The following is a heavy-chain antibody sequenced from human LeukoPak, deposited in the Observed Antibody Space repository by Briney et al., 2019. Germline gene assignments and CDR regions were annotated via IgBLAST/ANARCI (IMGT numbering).Heavy chain of an antibody. CDR1: VYTFTIYG. V-gene: IGHV1-18*01. CDR3: ARGLNIVVVTAPMDV. D-gene: IGHD2-21*02. CDR2: ISAYNGNT. J-gene: IGHJ6*02. Sequence: ASVKVSCKASVYTFTIYGISWVRQAPEQGLEWMGWISAYNGNTNYAQKLQGRVTMTTDTSTSTAYMELRSLRSDDTAVYSCARGLNIVVVTAPMDVWGQGTTVTVSS.